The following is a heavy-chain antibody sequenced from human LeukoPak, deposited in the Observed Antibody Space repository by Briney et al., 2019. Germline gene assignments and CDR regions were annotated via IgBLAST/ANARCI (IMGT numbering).Heavy chain of an antibody. CDR3: ARSQNYYGSGDY. CDR1: GDSVSNGIYY. J-gene: IGHJ4*02. Sequence: SETLSLTCTVSGDSVSNGIYYWSWLRQPPGKALEWIGYIYYTGKTYYNPSLEGRVTILVDTSRNHFSVKLSSVTAADTAVYYCARSQNYYGSGDYWSQGTLVTVSS. D-gene: IGHD3-10*01. V-gene: IGHV4-61*03. CDR2: IYYTGKT.